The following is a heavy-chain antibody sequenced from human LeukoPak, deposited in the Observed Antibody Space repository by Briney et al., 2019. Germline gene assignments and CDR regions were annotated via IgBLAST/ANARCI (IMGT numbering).Heavy chain of an antibody. J-gene: IGHJ4*02. Sequence: PGRSLRLSCAASGFTFNSYAMHWVRQAPGKGLEWVAVISYNGSNKYYADSVKGRFTISTDNSKNSLYLQMNSLRAEDTAVYYCARGITMVRGLITAYFDYWGQGTLVTVSS. CDR2: ISYNGSNK. V-gene: IGHV3-30*04. CDR3: ARGITMVRGLITAYFDY. D-gene: IGHD3-10*01. CDR1: GFTFNSYA.